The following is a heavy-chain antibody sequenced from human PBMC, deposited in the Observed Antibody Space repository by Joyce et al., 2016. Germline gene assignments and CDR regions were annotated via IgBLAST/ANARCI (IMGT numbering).Heavy chain of an antibody. V-gene: IGHV3-53*01. CDR1: GFTVTGNY. CDR3: ASLRFSYYYYAVDV. J-gene: IGHJ6*02. CDR2: LYSGSTT. Sequence: EVQLVESGGGLVQPGGSLRLSCAASGFTVTGNYVTWVRQAPGKGLEWVAVLYSGSTTSYSDSVKGRFIISRDNSKTTLYRQMNSRRAEDTAVYYCASLRFSYYYYAVDVWGQGTTVTVSS. D-gene: IGHD4-17*01.